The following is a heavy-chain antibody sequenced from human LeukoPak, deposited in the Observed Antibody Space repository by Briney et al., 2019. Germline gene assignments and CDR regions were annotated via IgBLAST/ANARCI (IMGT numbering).Heavy chain of an antibody. CDR3: ARGDPADDAFDI. D-gene: IGHD3-16*01. CDR2: IGTAGDT. CDR1: GFTFSSYD. V-gene: IGHV3-13*01. Sequence: PGGSLRLSCAASGFTFSSYDMHWVRQATGKGLEWVSAIGTAGDTYYPGSEKGRFTISRENAKNSLYLQMNSLRAGDTAVYNCARGDPADDAFDIWGQGTMVTVSS. J-gene: IGHJ3*02.